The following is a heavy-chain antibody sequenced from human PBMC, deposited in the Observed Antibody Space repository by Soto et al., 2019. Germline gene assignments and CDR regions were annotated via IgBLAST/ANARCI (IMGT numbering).Heavy chain of an antibody. Sequence: QVQLVQSGAEVKKPGSSVKVSCKASGGTFSNHAISWVRQAPGQGLEWMGGIVPMFGTSNYAQKFQGRVTTTADKSTNPAYMELSSLTSEDTAVYYCARGDDFDYYYGVDVWGQGTTVTVS. D-gene: IGHD3-16*01. CDR1: GGTFSNHA. V-gene: IGHV1-69*06. CDR2: IVPMFGTS. J-gene: IGHJ6*02. CDR3: ARGDDFDYYYGVDV.